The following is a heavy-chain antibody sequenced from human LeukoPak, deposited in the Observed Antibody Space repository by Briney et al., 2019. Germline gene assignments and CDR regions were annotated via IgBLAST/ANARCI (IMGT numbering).Heavy chain of an antibody. D-gene: IGHD5-24*01. V-gene: IGHV4-39*01. J-gene: IGHJ4*02. CDR1: DDSISTNSYY. CDR3: SRGDDSYKRRNF. CDR2: LHYSGTP. Sequence: SETLSLTCTVSDDSISTNSYYWTWIRQPPGKGLEWVASLHYSGTPYYSPSLSSRISIFVDTSKRQFSLQVRSVTASDTAMYYCSRGDDSYKRRNFWGQGTLVTVSS.